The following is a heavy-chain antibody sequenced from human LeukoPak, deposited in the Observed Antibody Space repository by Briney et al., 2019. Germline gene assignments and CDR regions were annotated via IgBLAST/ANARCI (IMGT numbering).Heavy chain of an antibody. Sequence: SETLSLTCTVSGGSISSYYWSWIRQPPGKGLEWIGYIYYSGSTNYNPSLKSRVTISVDTSKNQFSLKLSSVTAADTAVYYCARSWRGSYSSDYWGQGTLVTVSS. CDR2: IYYSGST. V-gene: IGHV4-59*01. CDR1: GGSISSYY. D-gene: IGHD1-26*01. J-gene: IGHJ4*02. CDR3: ARSWRGSYSSDY.